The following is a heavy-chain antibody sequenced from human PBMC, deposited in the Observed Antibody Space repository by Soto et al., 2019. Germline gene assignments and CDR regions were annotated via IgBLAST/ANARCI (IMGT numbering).Heavy chain of an antibody. CDR2: IYYSGST. V-gene: IGHV4-59*01. CDR1: GGTISNYY. CDR3: ARSDGRY. J-gene: IGHJ4*02. Sequence: PSETLSLTCTVSGGTISNYYWNWIRQSPGKGLEWIGYIYYSGSTNYNPSLKSRVTISVDTSKNQFSLKLSSVTAADTAVYYCARSDGRYWGQGTLVTVSS.